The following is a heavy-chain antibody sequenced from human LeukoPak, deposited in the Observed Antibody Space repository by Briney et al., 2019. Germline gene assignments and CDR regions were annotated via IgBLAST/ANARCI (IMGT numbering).Heavy chain of an antibody. CDR3: ARDLVEREPLDY. V-gene: IGHV3-21*06. CDR2: ISSSSSYI. Sequence: GGSLRLSCAASGFTFSSYSMNWVRQAPGKGLEWVSSISSSSSYIYYADSVKGRFTISRDNAKNSLYLQMNSLRAEDTAVYYCARDLVEREPLDYWGQGTLVTVSS. CDR1: GFTFSSYS. D-gene: IGHD1-26*01. J-gene: IGHJ4*02.